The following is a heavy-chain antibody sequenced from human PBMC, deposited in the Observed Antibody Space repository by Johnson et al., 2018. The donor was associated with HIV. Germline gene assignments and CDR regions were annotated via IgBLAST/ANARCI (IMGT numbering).Heavy chain of an antibody. Sequence: VQLVESGGGVIRPGGSLRLSCAASGFTFDDYGMSWVRQAPGKGLEWVSGINWNGGSTGYADSVTGRVTISRDNAKNSLYLQINSMTAEDTALYYCARLRDGYNVDAFDIWGQGTMVTVSS. V-gene: IGHV3-20*04. CDR2: INWNGGST. D-gene: IGHD5-24*01. CDR3: ARLRDGYNVDAFDI. J-gene: IGHJ3*02. CDR1: GFTFDDYG.